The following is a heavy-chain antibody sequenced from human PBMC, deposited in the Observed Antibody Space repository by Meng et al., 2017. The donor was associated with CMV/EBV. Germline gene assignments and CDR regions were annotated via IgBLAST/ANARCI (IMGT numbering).Heavy chain of an antibody. D-gene: IGHD2-2*01. CDR1: GGTFSSYT. Sequence: SVKVSCKASGGTFSSYTISWVLQAPGQGLEWMGRIIPILGIANYAQKFQGRVTITADKSTSTAYMELSSLRSEDTAVYYCARDLGVVPAAPMDVWGQGTTVTVSS. V-gene: IGHV1-69*04. J-gene: IGHJ6*02. CDR3: ARDLGVVPAAPMDV. CDR2: IIPILGIA.